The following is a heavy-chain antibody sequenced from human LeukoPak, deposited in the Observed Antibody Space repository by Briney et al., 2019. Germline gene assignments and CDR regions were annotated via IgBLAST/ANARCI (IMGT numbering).Heavy chain of an antibody. J-gene: IGHJ4*02. CDR3: ARGYYDFWSGYYTDFDY. V-gene: IGHV3-48*01. Sequence: PGGSLRLSCAASGFTFSSYSMNWVRQAPGKGLEWVSHISSSSSTIYYADSVKGRFTISRDNAKNSLYLQMNSLRAEDTAVYYCARGYYDFWSGYYTDFDYWGQGTLVTVSS. CDR2: ISSSSSTI. CDR1: GFTFSSYS. D-gene: IGHD3-3*01.